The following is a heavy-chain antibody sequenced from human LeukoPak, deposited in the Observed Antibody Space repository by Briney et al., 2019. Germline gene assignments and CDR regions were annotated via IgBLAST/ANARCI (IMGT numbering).Heavy chain of an antibody. J-gene: IGHJ6*03. CDR3: ARDPRPLDCSSTSCPLYYYYYYMDV. V-gene: IGHV3-21*01. CDR2: ISSSSSYI. D-gene: IGHD2-2*01. CDR1: GFTFSSYS. Sequence: GGSLRLSCAASGFTFSSYSMNWVRQAPGKGLEWVSSISSSSSYIYYADSEKGRFTISRDNAKNSLYLQMNSLRAEDTAVYYCARDPRPLDCSSTSCPLYYYYYYMDVWGKGTTVTVSS.